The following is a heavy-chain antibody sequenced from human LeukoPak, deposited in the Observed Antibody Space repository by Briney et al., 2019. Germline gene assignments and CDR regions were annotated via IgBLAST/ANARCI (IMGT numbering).Heavy chain of an antibody. V-gene: IGHV3-23*01. J-gene: IGHJ3*02. D-gene: IGHD3-10*01. CDR3: AKDHDYYASGPI. Sequence: PGGSRRLSCAVSGFIFSNYAMNWVRQAPGKGLEWVSAISGSGGSTYYADSVKGRFTISRDNSKNTLYLQMNSLRAEDTAVYYCAKDHDYYASGPIWGQGTMVTVSS. CDR1: GFIFSNYA. CDR2: ISGSGGST.